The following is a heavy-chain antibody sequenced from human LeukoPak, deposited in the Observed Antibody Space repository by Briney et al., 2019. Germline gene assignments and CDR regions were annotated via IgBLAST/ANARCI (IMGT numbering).Heavy chain of an antibody. CDR2: ISTYNGKA. Sequence: GASLKVSCRASGYTFISYGISWVRQAPGQGLEWVGWISTYNGKANYAQKLQGRVTMTTDISTSTAYMEVRSLRSDDTAVYYCARGSWPYYFDYWGQGTLVTVSS. V-gene: IGHV1-18*01. CDR3: ARGSWPYYFDY. J-gene: IGHJ4*02. D-gene: IGHD6-13*01. CDR1: GYTFISYG.